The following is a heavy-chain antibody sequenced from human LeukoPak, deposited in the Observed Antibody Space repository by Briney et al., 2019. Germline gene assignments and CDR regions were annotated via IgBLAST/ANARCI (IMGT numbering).Heavy chain of an antibody. Sequence: GGSLRLSCAASGFTFNSYAMSRVRQAPGKGLEWVSTISGSGGSTFYADSMKGRFTISRDSSRRTVYMQMNSPRAEDTAIYYCAKESSYYGSGSYYYWGQGTLVTVSS. CDR1: GFTFNSYA. V-gene: IGHV3-23*01. J-gene: IGHJ4*02. CDR3: AKESSYYGSGSYYY. CDR2: ISGSGGST. D-gene: IGHD3-10*01.